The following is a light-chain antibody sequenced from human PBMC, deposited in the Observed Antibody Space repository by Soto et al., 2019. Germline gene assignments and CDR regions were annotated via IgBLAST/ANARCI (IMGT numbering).Light chain of an antibody. Sequence: DIVMTQAPASLSVSLGERATINCKSSQSVLYSSNNKNYLTWYQQKPGQPPKLLIYWASTRESGVPDRFSGSGSGTDFTLTIISLQAEDVTVYYCQHDYSPPITFAQVTRQEIK. V-gene: IGKV4-1*01. J-gene: IGKJ5*01. CDR1: QSVLYSSNNKNY. CDR3: QHDYSPPIT. CDR2: WAS.